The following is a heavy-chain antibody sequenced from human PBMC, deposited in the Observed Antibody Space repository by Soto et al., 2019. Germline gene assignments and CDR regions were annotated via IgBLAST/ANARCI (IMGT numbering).Heavy chain of an antibody. CDR3: ARDGISLMDQQEYYYYYYGMDV. V-gene: IGHV3-21*01. CDR1: GFTFSSYS. Sequence: GGSLRLSCAASGFTFSSYSMNWVRQAPGKGLEWVSSISSSSSYIYYADSVKGRFTISRDNAKNSLYLQMNSLRAEDTAVYYCARDGISLMDQQEYYYYYYGMDVWGQGTTVTVSS. D-gene: IGHD1-26*01. CDR2: ISSSSSYI. J-gene: IGHJ6*02.